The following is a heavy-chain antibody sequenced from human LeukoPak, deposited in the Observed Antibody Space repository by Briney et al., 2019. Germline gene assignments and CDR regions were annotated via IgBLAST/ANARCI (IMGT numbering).Heavy chain of an antibody. J-gene: IGHJ4*02. CDR1: GFTFSSYA. Sequence: GGSLRLSCAASGFTFSSYAMHWVRQAPGKGLEWVAVISYDGSNKYYADSVKGRFAISRDNSKNTLYLQMNSLRAEDTAVYYCAKDLSGSFDYWGQGTLVTVSS. CDR3: AKDLSGSFDY. V-gene: IGHV3-30*09. D-gene: IGHD1-26*01. CDR2: ISYDGSNK.